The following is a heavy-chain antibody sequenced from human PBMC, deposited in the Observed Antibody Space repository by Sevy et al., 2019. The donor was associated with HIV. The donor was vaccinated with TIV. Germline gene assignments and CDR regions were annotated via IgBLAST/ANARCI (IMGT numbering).Heavy chain of an antibody. Sequence: GGFLRLSCAASGFTFSSYWMSWVRQAPGKGLEWVANIKQDGSEKYYVDSVKGRFTISRDNAKNSLYLQMNSRRAEDTAVYYCVCWGVWGSYRYDYWGQGTLVTVSS. CDR3: VCWGVWGSYRYDY. J-gene: IGHJ4*02. D-gene: IGHD3-16*02. V-gene: IGHV3-7*01. CDR1: GFTFSSYW. CDR2: IKQDGSEK.